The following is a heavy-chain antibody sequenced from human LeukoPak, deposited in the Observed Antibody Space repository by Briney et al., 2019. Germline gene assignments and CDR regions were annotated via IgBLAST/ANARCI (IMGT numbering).Heavy chain of an antibody. J-gene: IGHJ6*04. Sequence: GGSLRLSCAASGFTFSSYSMNWVRQAPGKGLEWVSSISSSSSYIYYADSVKGRFTVSRDNAKNSLYLQMNSLRAEDTAVYYCARLLAAPNYYYGMDVWGKGTTVTVSS. CDR1: GFTFSSYS. CDR3: ARLLAAPNYYYGMDV. D-gene: IGHD2-15*01. CDR2: ISSSSSYI. V-gene: IGHV3-21*01.